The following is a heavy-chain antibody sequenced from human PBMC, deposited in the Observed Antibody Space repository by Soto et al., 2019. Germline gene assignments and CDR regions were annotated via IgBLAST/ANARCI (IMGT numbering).Heavy chain of an antibody. D-gene: IGHD3-22*01. CDR3: ARAYYFDSSGYYNP. V-gene: IGHV3-11*01. J-gene: IGHJ5*02. Sequence: GGSLRLSCAASGFTFSDFYMNWIRQAPGKGLEWVSYISSSGSSIYYADSVQGRFTISRDNAKNSLYLQMNSLRAEDTAVYYCARAYYFDSSGYYNPWGHGTLVTVS. CDR2: ISSSGSSI. CDR1: GFTFSDFY.